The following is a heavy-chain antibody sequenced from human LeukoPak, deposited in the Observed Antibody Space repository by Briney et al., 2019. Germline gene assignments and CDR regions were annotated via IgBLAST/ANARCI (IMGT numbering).Heavy chain of an antibody. V-gene: IGHV4-59*01. D-gene: IGHD5-12*01. J-gene: IGHJ4*02. Sequence: PSETLSLTSTESVGSISIYYGCTIRQPPGKGLEWIGNIYYSVSTNYNPSLRSRVTISVDTSKNQFSLKLSSVTAADAAVYYCARASPGGIVATIGAYFEYWGQGTLVTVSS. CDR3: ARASPGGIVATIGAYFEY. CDR2: IYYSVST. CDR1: VGSISIYY.